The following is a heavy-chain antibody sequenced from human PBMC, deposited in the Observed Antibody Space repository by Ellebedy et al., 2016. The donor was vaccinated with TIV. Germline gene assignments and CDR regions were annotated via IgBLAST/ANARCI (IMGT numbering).Heavy chain of an antibody. J-gene: IGHJ3*02. CDR1: GGTFSSYA. D-gene: IGHD1-26*01. Sequence: SVKVSXKASGGTFSSYAISWVRQAPGQGLEWMGGIIPIFGTANYAQKFQGRVTMTEDTSTDTAYMELSSLRSEDTAVYYCATSGSSFIVGAFDIWGQGTMVTVSS. CDR2: IIPIFGTA. V-gene: IGHV1-69*06. CDR3: ATSGSSFIVGAFDI.